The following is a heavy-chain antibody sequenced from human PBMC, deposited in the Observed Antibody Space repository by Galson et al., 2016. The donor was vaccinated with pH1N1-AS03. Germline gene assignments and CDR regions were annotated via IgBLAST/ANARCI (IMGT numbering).Heavy chain of an antibody. CDR2: ISGSGVST. V-gene: IGHV3-23*01. CDR1: GFTFSSYA. J-gene: IGHJ6*03. Sequence: SLRLSCAASGFTFSSYAMSWVRQAPGKGLEWVSAISGSGVSTYYADSVKGRFTISRDNSKNTLYLQMNSLRAEDTAVYYCAKDGENTMVRGVINYYYYMDVWGKGTT. D-gene: IGHD3-10*01. CDR3: AKDGENTMVRGVINYYYYMDV.